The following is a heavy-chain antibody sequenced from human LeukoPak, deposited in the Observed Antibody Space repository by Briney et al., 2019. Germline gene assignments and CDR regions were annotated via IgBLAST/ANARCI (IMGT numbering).Heavy chain of an antibody. J-gene: IGHJ3*02. Sequence: SETLSLTCTVSGGSISSYYWSWIRQPPGKGLEWIGYIYYSGSTNYNPSLKSRVTISVDTSKNQFSLKLSSVTAAVTAVYYCARVKGGVTGDPAFDIWGQGTMVTVSS. V-gene: IGHV4-59*01. CDR1: GGSISSYY. D-gene: IGHD7-27*01. CDR3: ARVKGGVTGDPAFDI. CDR2: IYYSGST.